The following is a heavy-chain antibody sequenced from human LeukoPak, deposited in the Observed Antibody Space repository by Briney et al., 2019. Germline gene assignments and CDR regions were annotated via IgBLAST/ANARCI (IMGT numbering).Heavy chain of an antibody. CDR2: FDPEDGET. V-gene: IGHV1-24*01. Sequence: GASVKVSCKVSGYTLTELSMHWVRQAPGKGLEWMGGFDPEDGETIYAQKFQGRVTMTEDTSTDTAYMELSSLRSEDTAVYYCARRDYYGSGSYPYYYQNHMDVWGKGTTVTISS. D-gene: IGHD3-10*01. J-gene: IGHJ6*03. CDR1: GYTLTELS. CDR3: ARRDYYGSGSYPYYYQNHMDV.